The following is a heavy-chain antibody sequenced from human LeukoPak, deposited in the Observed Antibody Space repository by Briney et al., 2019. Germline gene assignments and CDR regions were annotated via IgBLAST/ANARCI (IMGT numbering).Heavy chain of an antibody. CDR1: GFTFSDYY. CDR2: ISSSGSTI. Sequence: GGSLRLSCAASGFTFSDYYMSWIRQAPGKGLEWVSYISSSGSTIYYADSVKGRFTISRDNAKNSLYLQMNSLRAEDTAVYYCARVRDCSSTSCYAGHNWFDPWGQGTLVTVSS. J-gene: IGHJ5*02. CDR3: ARVRDCSSTSCYAGHNWFDP. V-gene: IGHV3-11*01. D-gene: IGHD2-2*01.